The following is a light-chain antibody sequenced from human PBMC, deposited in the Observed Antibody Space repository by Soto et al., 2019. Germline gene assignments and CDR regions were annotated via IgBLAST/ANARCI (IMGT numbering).Light chain of an antibody. V-gene: IGLV2-14*01. CDR1: SSYVGGTNH. J-gene: IGLJ1*01. CDR3: SSYTSSNTREV. CDR2: EVS. Sequence: LVHPGPVSETPGQSLTLSFAGTSSYVGGTNHASRYQPDPPGAPKLLICEVSYRPSGVSNSFSGSKSGNTAALTISGLQAEDEADYYCSSYTSSNTREVFGFGTKVTVL.